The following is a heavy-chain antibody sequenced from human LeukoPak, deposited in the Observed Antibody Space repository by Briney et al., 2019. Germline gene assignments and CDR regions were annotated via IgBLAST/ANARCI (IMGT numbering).Heavy chain of an antibody. D-gene: IGHD3-10*01. CDR3: ARVRGQSDAFDI. J-gene: IGHJ3*02. Sequence: SETLSLTCAVYGGSFSGYYWSWIRQPPGKGLEWIGEINHSGSTNYNPSLKSRVTISVDTSKNQFSLKLSSVTAADTAVYYCARVRGQSDAFDIWGQGTMVTVSS. CDR2: INHSGST. V-gene: IGHV4-34*01. CDR1: GGSFSGYY.